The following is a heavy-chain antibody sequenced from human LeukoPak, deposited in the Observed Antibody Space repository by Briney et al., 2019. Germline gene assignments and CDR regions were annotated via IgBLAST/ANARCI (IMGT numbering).Heavy chain of an antibody. Sequence: GGSLRLFCAASGFTFDDYAMHWVRQAPGKGLEWVSGISWNSGSIGYADSVKGRFTISRDNAKNSLYLQMNSLRAEDTAVYYCAKLRARRVGYYYMDAWGKGTTVTVSS. J-gene: IGHJ6*03. CDR2: ISWNSGSI. CDR1: GFTFDDYA. V-gene: IGHV3-9*01. D-gene: IGHD3-3*01. CDR3: AKLRARRVGYYYMDA.